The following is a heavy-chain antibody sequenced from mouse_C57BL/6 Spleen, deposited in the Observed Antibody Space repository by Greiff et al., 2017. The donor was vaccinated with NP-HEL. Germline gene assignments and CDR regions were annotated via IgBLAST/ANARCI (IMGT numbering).Heavy chain of an antibody. J-gene: IGHJ2*01. D-gene: IGHD1-1*01. CDR2: IDPETGGT. CDR3: TRGTTVDY. CDR1: GYTFTDYE. Sequence: SGAELVRPGASVTLSCKASGYTFTDYEMHWVKQTPVHGLEWIGAIDPETGGTAYNQKFKGKAILTADKSSSTAYMELRSLTSEDSAVYYCTRGTTVDYWGQGTTLTVSS. V-gene: IGHV1-15*01.